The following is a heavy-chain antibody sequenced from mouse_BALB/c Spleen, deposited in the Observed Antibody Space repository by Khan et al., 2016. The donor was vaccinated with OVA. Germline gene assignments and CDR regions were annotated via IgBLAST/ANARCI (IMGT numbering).Heavy chain of an antibody. J-gene: IGHJ4*01. Sequence: QIQLVQSGPELKKPGETVKISCKASGYTFTNYGMNWVKQAPGKGLKWMGWINTYTGKPTYADDFKGRFAFSLETYASTAYLQINNLNNEDTSSDCCARDGYNGTLSYWGQGTSVTVSS. CDR3: ARDGYNGTLSY. CDR2: INTYTGKP. D-gene: IGHD2-3*01. CDR1: GYTFTNYG. V-gene: IGHV9-3-1*01.